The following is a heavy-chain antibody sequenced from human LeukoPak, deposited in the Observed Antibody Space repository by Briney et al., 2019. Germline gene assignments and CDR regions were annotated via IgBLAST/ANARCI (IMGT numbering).Heavy chain of an antibody. J-gene: IGHJ4*02. CDR2: ITWNRGSI. Sequence: GRSLRLSCAASGFTFDDYAMHWVRQAPGKGLEWVSGITWNRGSIGYADSVKGRFTISRDNAKNSLYLQMNSLRAEDTAVYYCARSSRELGGYAPWELMPPFDYWGQGTLVTVSS. D-gene: IGHD1-7*01. CDR3: ARSSRELGGYAPWELMPPFDY. V-gene: IGHV3-9*01. CDR1: GFTFDDYA.